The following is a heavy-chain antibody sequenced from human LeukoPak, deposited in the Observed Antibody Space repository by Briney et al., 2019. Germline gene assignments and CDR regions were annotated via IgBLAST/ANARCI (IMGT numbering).Heavy chain of an antibody. Sequence: ASVKVSCKASGYTFTSYGISWVRQAPGQELEWMGWISAYNGNTNYAQKLQGRVTMTTDTSTSTAYMELRSLRSDDTAVYYCARPAGFWSGYYRGYYFDYWGQGTLVTVSS. J-gene: IGHJ4*02. V-gene: IGHV1-18*01. CDR1: GYTFTSYG. D-gene: IGHD3-3*01. CDR3: ARPAGFWSGYYRGYYFDY. CDR2: ISAYNGNT.